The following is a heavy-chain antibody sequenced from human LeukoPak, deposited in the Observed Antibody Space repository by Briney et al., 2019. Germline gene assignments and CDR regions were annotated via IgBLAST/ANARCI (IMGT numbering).Heavy chain of an antibody. V-gene: IGHV1-24*01. CDR2: FDPEDGET. Sequence: ASVKVSCKVSGYTLTELSMHWVRQAPGKGLEWMGGFDPEDGETIYAQKFQGRVTMTEDTSTDTAYMELSSLRSEDTAVCYCAMSSGSYRDAFDIWGQGTMVTVSS. D-gene: IGHD3-10*01. CDR3: AMSSGSYRDAFDI. J-gene: IGHJ3*02. CDR1: GYTLTELS.